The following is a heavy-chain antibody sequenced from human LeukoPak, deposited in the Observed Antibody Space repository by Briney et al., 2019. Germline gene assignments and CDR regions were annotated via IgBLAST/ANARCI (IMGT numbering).Heavy chain of an antibody. D-gene: IGHD3-22*01. J-gene: IGHJ4*02. CDR3: ARRSSGYSY. CDR1: GGSFSGYY. CDR2: INHSRST. V-gene: IGHV4-34*01. Sequence: SETLSLTCAVYGGSFSGYYWSWIRQPPGKGLEWIGEINHSRSTNYNPSLKSRVTISVDTSKNQFSLKLSSVTAADTAVYYCARRSSGYSYWGQGTLVTVSS.